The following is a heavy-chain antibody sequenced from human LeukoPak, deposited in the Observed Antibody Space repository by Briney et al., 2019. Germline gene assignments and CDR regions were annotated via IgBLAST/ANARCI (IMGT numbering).Heavy chain of an antibody. V-gene: IGHV7-4-1*02. D-gene: IGHD2-2*02. CDR1: GYTFTSYG. CDR3: ARLDCSSTSCYTRGNDY. CDR2: INTNTGNP. J-gene: IGHJ4*02. Sequence: ASVTVSCTASGYTFTSYGISWVRQAPGQGLEWMGWINTNTGNPTYAQGFTGRFVFSLDTSVSTAYLQISSLKAEDTAVYYCARLDCSSTSCYTRGNDYWGQGTLVTVSS.